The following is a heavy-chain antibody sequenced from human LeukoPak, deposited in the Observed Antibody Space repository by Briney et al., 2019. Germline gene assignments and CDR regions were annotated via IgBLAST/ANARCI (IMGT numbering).Heavy chain of an antibody. CDR1: GGSISSYY. D-gene: IGHD4/OR15-4a*01. V-gene: IGHV4-59*01. J-gene: IGHJ6*03. CDR2: IYYSGST. Sequence: SETLSLTCTVSGGSISSYYWSWIRHPPGKGLEWIGYIYYSGSTNYNPSLTSRVTISVDTSKNQFTLKVSAVTAADTAVYYCARAPGNDYYPYYYMVVWGKGTTVTVSS. CDR3: ARAPGNDYYPYYYMVV.